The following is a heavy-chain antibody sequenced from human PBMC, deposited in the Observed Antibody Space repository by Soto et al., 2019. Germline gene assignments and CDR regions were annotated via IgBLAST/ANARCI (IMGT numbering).Heavy chain of an antibody. CDR3: ARDGVGITMVRGVIESLYYYYGMDV. CDR2: INPSGGST. Sequence: ASVKVSCKASGYTFTSYYMHWVRQAPGQGLEWMGIINPSGGSTSYAQKFQGRVTMTRDTSTSTVYMELSSLRSEDTAVYYCARDGVGITMVRGVIESLYYYYGMDVWGQGTTVTVSS. D-gene: IGHD3-10*01. CDR1: GYTFTSYY. V-gene: IGHV1-46*01. J-gene: IGHJ6*02.